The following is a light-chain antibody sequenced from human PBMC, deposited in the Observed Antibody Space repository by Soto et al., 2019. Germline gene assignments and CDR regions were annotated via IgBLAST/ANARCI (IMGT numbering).Light chain of an antibody. V-gene: IGKV1-5*01. Sequence: MTQSPSTLSASVGDRVTITWRATESISKWLAWYQQKPGKAPKLLVYDASTLQSGVASRFSGSGSGTEFTLIISGLQPDDSATYYCQQYTNTNNPWMFGQGTKVDIK. CDR2: DAS. CDR3: QQYTNTNNPWM. J-gene: IGKJ1*01. CDR1: ESISKW.